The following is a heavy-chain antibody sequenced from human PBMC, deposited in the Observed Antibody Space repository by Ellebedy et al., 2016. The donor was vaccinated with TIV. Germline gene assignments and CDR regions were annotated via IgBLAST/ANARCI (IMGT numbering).Heavy chain of an antibody. CDR2: IIPMLDTV. Sequence: AASVKVSCKASGGTFNNYAISWVRQAPGKGVEWMGMIIPMLDTVNFSQNFQGRITITADSSTSTVYMELSRLTSEYTAVYYCARDGIRFLEWVYKYCMDVWGQGTTVTVSS. V-gene: IGHV1-69*04. D-gene: IGHD3-3*01. J-gene: IGHJ6*02. CDR3: ARDGIRFLEWVYKYCMDV. CDR1: GGTFNNYA.